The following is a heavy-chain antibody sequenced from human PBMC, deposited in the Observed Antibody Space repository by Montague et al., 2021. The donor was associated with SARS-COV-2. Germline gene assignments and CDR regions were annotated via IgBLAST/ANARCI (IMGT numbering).Heavy chain of an antibody. CDR1: GFTFDDYT. CDR3: AKDISGEAWVDYGDYVR. J-gene: IGHJ4*02. Sequence: SLRLSCAASGFTFDDYTMHRVRQAPGKGLEWVSLISWDGGSTYYADSVKGRFTISRDNSKNSLYLQMNSLRTEDTALYYCAKDISGEAWVDYGDYVRWGQGTLVTVSS. D-gene: IGHD4-17*01. CDR2: ISWDGGST. V-gene: IGHV3-43*01.